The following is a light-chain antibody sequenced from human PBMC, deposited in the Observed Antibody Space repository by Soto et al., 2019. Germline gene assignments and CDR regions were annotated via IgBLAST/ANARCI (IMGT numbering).Light chain of an antibody. V-gene: IGLV1-40*01. CDR1: SSNIGAGYD. CDR3: QSYDSSLSGPYV. CDR2: GDS. Sequence: QSVLTQPPSVSGAPGQRVTISCTGSSSNIGAGYDVNWYQQLPETAPKLLIFGDSNRPSGVPDRFSGSKSGTSASLVITGLQADDEADYYCQSYDSSLSGPYVFGTGTKVTVL. J-gene: IGLJ1*01.